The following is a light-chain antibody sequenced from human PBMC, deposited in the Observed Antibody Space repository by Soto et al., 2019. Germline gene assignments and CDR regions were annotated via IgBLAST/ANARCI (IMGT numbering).Light chain of an antibody. V-gene: IGLV4-60*02. CDR1: SGHSSYI. Sequence: QSVLTQSSSASASLGSSVKLTCTLSSGHSSYIIAWHQQQPGKAPRYLMKLEGSGSYNKGSGVPDRFSGSSSGADRYLTISSLQFEDEADYYCETWDSNTVVFGGGTKVTVL. CDR2: LEGSGSY. CDR3: ETWDSNTVV. J-gene: IGLJ2*01.